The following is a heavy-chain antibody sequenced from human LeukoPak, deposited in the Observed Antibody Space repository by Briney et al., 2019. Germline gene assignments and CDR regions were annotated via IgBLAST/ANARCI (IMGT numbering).Heavy chain of an antibody. CDR2: LVYDGII. CDR1: GFTFSSFG. CDR3: ARDLSAAYDF. Sequence: GGSLRLSCAASGFTFSSFGMHWVRQAPGKGLEWVARLVYDGIINYGDFAKGRFTIPRDNSKSALYLEMNSLRVEDSGIYYCARDLSAAYDFWGQGVVVTVSS. D-gene: IGHD2-21*01. J-gene: IGHJ4*02. V-gene: IGHV3-33*01.